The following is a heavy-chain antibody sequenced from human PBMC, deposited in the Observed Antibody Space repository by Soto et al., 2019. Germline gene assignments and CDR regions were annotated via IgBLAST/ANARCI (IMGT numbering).Heavy chain of an antibody. D-gene: IGHD3-9*01. Sequence: ASVKVSCKASGYTFTSYGISWVRQAPGQGLEWMGWVSAYNGNTNYAQKLQGRVTMTTDTSTSTAYMELRSLRSDDTAVYYCARADYYDILTGYYFLRYWGQGXLVTVYS. V-gene: IGHV1-18*04. CDR2: VSAYNGNT. CDR3: ARADYYDILTGYYFLRY. J-gene: IGHJ4*02. CDR1: GYTFTSYG.